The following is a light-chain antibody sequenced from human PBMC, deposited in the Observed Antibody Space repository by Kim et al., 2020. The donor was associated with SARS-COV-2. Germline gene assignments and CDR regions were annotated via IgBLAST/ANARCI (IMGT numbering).Light chain of an antibody. V-gene: IGKV3-11*01. CDR3: KQRSNWPLT. CDR2: DTS. Sequence: EPVLTQFPATLSLSPGESATLSCRASLSVGNQLAWHRQKPGEAPRLRIYDTSNRATGIPARFSGSESGTDFTLTISSLEPEDCAVYYCKQRSNWPLTFGGGTKVDIK. CDR1: LSVGNQ. J-gene: IGKJ4*02.